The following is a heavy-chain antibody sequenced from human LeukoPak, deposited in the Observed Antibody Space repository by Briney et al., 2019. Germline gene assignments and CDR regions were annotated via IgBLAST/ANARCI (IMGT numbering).Heavy chain of an antibody. CDR2: FSYDGSTQ. Sequence: GRSLRLSCAGSGFTFSTYAMHWVRQAPGKGLEWVALFSYDGSTQRYADSVKGRFTISRDNSKNTVYLQMNSLIAEDTAVFYCARDNFDYWGQGTLVTVSS. CDR1: GFTFSTYA. CDR3: ARDNFDY. V-gene: IGHV3-30*14. J-gene: IGHJ4*02.